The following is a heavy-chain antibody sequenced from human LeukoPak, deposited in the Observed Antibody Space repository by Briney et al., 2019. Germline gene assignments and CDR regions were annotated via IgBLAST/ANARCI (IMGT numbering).Heavy chain of an antibody. D-gene: IGHD5-18*01. CDR2: IYYSGST. J-gene: IGHJ3*02. CDR3: ARVRYSYGYVDAFDI. Sequence: SETLSLTCTVSGGSISSRSYYWGWVRQPPGKGLGWVGSIYYSGSTYYNPSLKSRVTISVDTSKNQFSLKLSSVTAADTAVYYCARVRYSYGYVDAFDIWGQGTMVTVSS. CDR1: GGSISSRSYY. V-gene: IGHV4-39*07.